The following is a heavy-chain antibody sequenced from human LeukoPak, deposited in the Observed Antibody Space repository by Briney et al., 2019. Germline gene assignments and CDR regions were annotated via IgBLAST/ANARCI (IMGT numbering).Heavy chain of an antibody. D-gene: IGHD2-21*02. CDR2: ISSSSSYI. CDR3: ARVSRGDCVFDAFDI. V-gene: IGHV3-21*01. CDR1: GFTFSSYS. J-gene: IGHJ3*02. Sequence: GGSLRLSCAASGFTFSSYSMNWVRQAPGKGLEWVSSISSSSSYIYYADSVKGRFTISRDNAKNSLYLQMNSLRAEDTAVYYCARVSRGDCVFDAFDIWGQGTMVTVSS.